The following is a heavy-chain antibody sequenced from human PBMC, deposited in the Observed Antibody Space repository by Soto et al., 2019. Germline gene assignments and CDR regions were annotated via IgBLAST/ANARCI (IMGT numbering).Heavy chain of an antibody. CDR3: ARVGGVAARTFDY. V-gene: IGHV4-59*01. Sequence: PSETLSLTCAVYGGSFSGYYWSWIRQPPGKGLEWIGYIYYSGSTDYNPSLKGRVTISVDTSKNQFSLKLRSVTAAETAVYYCARVGGVAARTFDYWGQGTLVTVSS. CDR1: GGSFSGYY. D-gene: IGHD6-6*01. CDR2: IYYSGST. J-gene: IGHJ4*02.